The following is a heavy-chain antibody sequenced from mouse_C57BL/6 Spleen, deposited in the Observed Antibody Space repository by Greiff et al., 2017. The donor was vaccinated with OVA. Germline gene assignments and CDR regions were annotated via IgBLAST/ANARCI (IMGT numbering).Heavy chain of an antibody. CDR3: GYGTSYYFDY. V-gene: IGHV1-55*01. Sequence: QVHVKQPGAELVKPGASVKMSCKASGYTFTSYWITWVQQRPGQGLEWIGDIYPGSGSTKYNEKFKSKATLTVDTSSSTAYMQLSSLTSEDAAVYYCGYGTSYYFDYWGQGTTLTVSS. D-gene: IGHD1-1*01. CDR2: IYPGSGST. CDR1: GYTFTSYW. J-gene: IGHJ2*01.